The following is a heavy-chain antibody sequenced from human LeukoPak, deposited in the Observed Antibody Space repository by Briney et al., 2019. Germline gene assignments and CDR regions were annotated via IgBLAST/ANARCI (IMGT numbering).Heavy chain of an antibody. CDR3: ARDPMAGTFRAFDI. CDR1: GGSISSYY. Sequence: PSETLSLTSTVSGGSISSYYWSWIRQPAGKGLEWIGRIYSRGSTNYNPSLQSRVTMSVDTSKNQISLKLDSVTAADTAVYYCARDPMAGTFRAFDIWGQGTMVTVSS. CDR2: IYSRGST. V-gene: IGHV4-4*07. J-gene: IGHJ3*02. D-gene: IGHD6-19*01.